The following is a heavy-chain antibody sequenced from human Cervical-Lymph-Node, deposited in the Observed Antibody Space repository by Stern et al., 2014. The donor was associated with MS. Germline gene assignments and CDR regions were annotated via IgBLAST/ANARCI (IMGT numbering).Heavy chain of an antibody. V-gene: IGHV4-34*01. Sequence: QVQLQQWGAGLLKPSETLSLTCAIYGGSFSGYYWNWIRQPPGKGLEWIGEIIHSGSTKYNPSLKSRVTISVDTSKNQFSLKLSSVTAADTAVYYCARGGYNWNYLPLDFWGQGTLVTVSS. CDR2: IIHSGST. D-gene: IGHD1-7*01. CDR1: GGSFSGYY. CDR3: ARGGYNWNYLPLDF. J-gene: IGHJ4*02.